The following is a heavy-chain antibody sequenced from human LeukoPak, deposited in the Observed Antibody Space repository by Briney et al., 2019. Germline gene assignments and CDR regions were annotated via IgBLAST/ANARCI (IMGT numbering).Heavy chain of an antibody. CDR2: ISYDGSNK. CDR3: SITMIVVASGFDY. Sequence: GGSLRLSCAASGFTFSSYAVHWVRQAPGKGLEWVAVISYDGSNKYYADSVKGRFTISRDNSKNTLYLQMNSLRAEDTAVYYCSITMIVVASGFDYWGQGTLVTVSS. CDR1: GFTFSSYA. J-gene: IGHJ4*02. D-gene: IGHD3-22*01. V-gene: IGHV3-30*04.